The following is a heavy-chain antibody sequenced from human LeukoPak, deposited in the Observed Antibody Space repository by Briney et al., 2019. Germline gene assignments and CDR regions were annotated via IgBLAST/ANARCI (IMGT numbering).Heavy chain of an antibody. CDR3: ARDSRRELLHAFDI. V-gene: IGHV4-59*01. D-gene: IGHD1-26*01. CDR1: GGSISTYY. CDR2: IDYSAST. Sequence: SETLSLTCTVSGGSISTYYWSWIRQPPGKGLEWIAYIDYSASTNYNPSLKSRVTISVGTSKNQFSLKLISVTAADTAVYYCARDSRRELLHAFDIWGQGTMVTVSS. J-gene: IGHJ3*02.